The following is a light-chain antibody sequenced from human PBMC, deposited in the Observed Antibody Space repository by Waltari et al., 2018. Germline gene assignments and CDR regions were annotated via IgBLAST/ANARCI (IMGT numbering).Light chain of an antibody. Sequence: QSALTQPASVSGSPGQAITISCTGTSTNVGGYNLVPCYRQYPGKAPDLMIFGVSERPSGISNRLSGSKSGNTATLTISGLQAEDEADYYCLSYSGRSDYVFGTGTRV. V-gene: IGLV2-23*02. CDR2: GVS. J-gene: IGLJ1*01. CDR1: STNVGGYNL. CDR3: LSYSGRSDYV.